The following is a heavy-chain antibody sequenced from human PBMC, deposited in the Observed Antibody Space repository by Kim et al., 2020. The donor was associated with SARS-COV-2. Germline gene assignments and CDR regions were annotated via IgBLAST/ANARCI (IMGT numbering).Heavy chain of an antibody. V-gene: IGHV4-4*02. CDR1: GGSISSSNW. J-gene: IGHJ4*02. Sequence: SETLSLTCAVSGGSISSSNWWSWVRQPPGKGLEWIGEIYHSGSTNYNPSLKSRVTISVDKSKNQFSLKLSSVTAADTAVYYCASRGYSYDSYYFDYWGQGTLVTVSS. D-gene: IGHD5-18*01. CDR2: IYHSGST. CDR3: ASRGYSYDSYYFDY.